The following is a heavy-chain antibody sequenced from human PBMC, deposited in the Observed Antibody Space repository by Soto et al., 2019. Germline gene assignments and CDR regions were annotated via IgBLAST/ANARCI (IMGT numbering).Heavy chain of an antibody. CDR2: IKQDGSEK. D-gene: IGHD5-12*01. CDR3: AKQEGNFPFDRGDSGYDSLDAFDI. J-gene: IGHJ3*02. V-gene: IGHV3-7*01. Sequence: EVQLVESGGGLVQAGGSLRLSCAASGFTFSSYWMSWVRQAPGKGLEWVANIKQDGSEKYYVDSVKGRFTISRDNAKNSLYLQMNSLRAEDTAVYYCAKQEGNFPFDRGDSGYDSLDAFDIWGQGTMVTVSS. CDR1: GFTFSSYW.